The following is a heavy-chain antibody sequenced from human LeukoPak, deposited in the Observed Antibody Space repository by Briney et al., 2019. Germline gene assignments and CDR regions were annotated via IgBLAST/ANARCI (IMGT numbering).Heavy chain of an antibody. J-gene: IGHJ6*03. Sequence: SETLSLTCTVSGGSISSSSYSWSWIRQPAEKGLEWIGRIYTSGSTNYNPSLKSRVTISVDTSKNQFSLKLSSVSAADTAVYYCARVAESSSWDYYYYYYMDVWGKGTTVTVSS. CDR1: GGSISSSSYS. CDR3: ARVAESSSWDYYYYYYMDV. D-gene: IGHD6-13*01. V-gene: IGHV4-61*02. CDR2: IYTSGST.